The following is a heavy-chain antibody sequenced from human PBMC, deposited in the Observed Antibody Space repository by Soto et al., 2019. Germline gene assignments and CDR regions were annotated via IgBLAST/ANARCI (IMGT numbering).Heavy chain of an antibody. CDR2: IVPKFGTT. J-gene: IGHJ5*02. Sequence: QVQLVQSGAEVKKPGSSVKVSCKTSGGTFSTHVIGWVRQAPGQGLEWMGGIVPKFGTTNYPHKFKGRVKITADESTSTAYMEVSSLTSEDTAVYYCVRGGSDNSGWYIWFDPWGQGTLVTVSS. CDR3: VRGGSDNSGWYIWFDP. D-gene: IGHD6-19*01. CDR1: GGTFSTHV. V-gene: IGHV1-69*01.